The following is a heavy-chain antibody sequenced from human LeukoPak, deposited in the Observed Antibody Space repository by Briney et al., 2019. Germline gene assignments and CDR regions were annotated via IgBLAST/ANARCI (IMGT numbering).Heavy chain of an antibody. D-gene: IGHD3-22*01. V-gene: IGHV3-23*01. CDR2: ISNSGGNI. Sequence: GGSLRLSCVASGFTFNNYAMSWVRQAPGRGLEWLSSISNSGGNIYYTNSVKGRFTISRDNSKNTLYLQMDSLGAEDTAVYYCANFACCHYDSESGYWGEGALVTVSS. J-gene: IGHJ4*02. CDR3: ANFACCHYDSESGY. CDR1: GFTFNNYA.